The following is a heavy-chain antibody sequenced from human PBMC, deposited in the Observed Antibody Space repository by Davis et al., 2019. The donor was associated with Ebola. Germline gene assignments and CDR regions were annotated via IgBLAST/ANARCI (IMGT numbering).Heavy chain of an antibody. CDR2: ISYDGSNK. Sequence: GGSLRLSCAASGFTFSSYGMHWVRQAPGKGLEWVAVISYDGSNKYYADSVKGRFTISRDNSKNTLYLKMNSLRAEDTAVYYCAKDAVVYDAVLYGMDVWGQGTTVTVSS. D-gene: IGHD2-8*02. CDR3: AKDAVVYDAVLYGMDV. V-gene: IGHV3-30*18. CDR1: GFTFSSYG. J-gene: IGHJ6*02.